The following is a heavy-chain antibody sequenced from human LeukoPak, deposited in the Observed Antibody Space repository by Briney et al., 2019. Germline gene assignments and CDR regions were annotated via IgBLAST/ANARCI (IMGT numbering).Heavy chain of an antibody. CDR2: IKQDGSEE. D-gene: IGHD1-26*01. J-gene: IGHJ4*02. V-gene: IGHV3-7*01. CDR3: ARDYSGGWNDY. CDR1: GFIFKSYW. Sequence: PGGSLRLSCAASGFIFKSYWMSWVHQAPGKGLEWVANIKQDGSEENYVDSVRGRFTISRDNAKKSLYLQMNSLRAEDTAVYYCARDYSGGWNDYWGQGTLVTVSS.